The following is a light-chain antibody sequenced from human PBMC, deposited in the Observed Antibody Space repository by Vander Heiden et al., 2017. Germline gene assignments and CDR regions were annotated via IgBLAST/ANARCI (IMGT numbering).Light chain of an antibody. Sequence: DIVLPHSPPSLPVTPGEPASISCGSSQSLLHSNGYNYLDWYLQKPGQSPQLLIYLGSNRASGVPDRFSGSGSGTDFTLKISRVEAEDVGVYYCMQALQTPFTFGHGTKVDIK. V-gene: IGKV2-28*01. CDR2: LGS. CDR3: MQALQTPFT. J-gene: IGKJ3*01. CDR1: QSLLHSNGYNY.